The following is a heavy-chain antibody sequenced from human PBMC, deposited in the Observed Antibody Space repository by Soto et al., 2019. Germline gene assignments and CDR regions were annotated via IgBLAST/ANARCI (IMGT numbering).Heavy chain of an antibody. D-gene: IGHD4-17*01. CDR3: VRWGYGSICLEF. CDR1: GYIFPGYF. J-gene: IGHJ4*03. Sequence: SVKVSCKTSGYIFPGYFIHWVRQTPGQGLQWMGRITPNSGDTNYGQTFPGRVTFTTDTSTSTAYMELSGLRSDDTALDYCVRWGYGSICLEFWGQGTLVTVSS. V-gene: IGHV1-2*06. CDR2: ITPNSGDT.